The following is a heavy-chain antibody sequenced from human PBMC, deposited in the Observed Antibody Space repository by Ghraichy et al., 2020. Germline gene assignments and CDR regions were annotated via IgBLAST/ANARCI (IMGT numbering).Heavy chain of an antibody. CDR2: IRYDGSNK. V-gene: IGHV3-30*02. CDR1: GFTFSSYG. D-gene: IGHD3-22*01. Sequence: GGSLRLSCAASGFTFSSYGMHWVRQAPGKGLEWVAFIRYDGSNKYYADSVKGRFTISRDNSKNTLYLQMNSLRAEDTAVYYCAARYYYDSSGYSLGALDYWGQGTLVTVSS. CDR3: AARYYYDSSGYSLGALDY. J-gene: IGHJ4*02.